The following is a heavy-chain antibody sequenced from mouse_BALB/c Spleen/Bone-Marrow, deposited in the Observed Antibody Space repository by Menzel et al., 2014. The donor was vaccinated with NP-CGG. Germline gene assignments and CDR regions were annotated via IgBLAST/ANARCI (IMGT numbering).Heavy chain of an antibody. CDR3: ARDRGLTYFDY. CDR2: IRNKVNGYTT. CDR1: GFTFTDYY. D-gene: IGHD2-4*01. Sequence: EVMLVESGGGLVQPGGSLRLSCTTSGFTFTDYYMSWVRQPPGKALEWLGFIRNKVNGYTTEYSASVKGRFTISRDNSQSILYLQMNTLRAEDSATYYCARDRGLTYFDYWGQGTTLTVSS. V-gene: IGHV7-3*02. J-gene: IGHJ2*01.